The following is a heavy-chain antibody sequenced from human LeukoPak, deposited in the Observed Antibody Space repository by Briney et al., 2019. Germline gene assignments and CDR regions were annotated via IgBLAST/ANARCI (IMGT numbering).Heavy chain of an antibody. CDR1: GGSISSGGYS. Sequence: SETLSLTCAVSGGSISSGGYSWGWIRQPPGKGLEWIGYIYHSGSTYYNPSLKSRVTISVDRSKNQFSLKLSSVTAAGTAVYYCARAVRRYYYGMDVWGQGTTVTVSS. J-gene: IGHJ6*02. CDR2: IYHSGST. D-gene: IGHD2-2*01. V-gene: IGHV4-30-2*01. CDR3: ARAVRRYYYGMDV.